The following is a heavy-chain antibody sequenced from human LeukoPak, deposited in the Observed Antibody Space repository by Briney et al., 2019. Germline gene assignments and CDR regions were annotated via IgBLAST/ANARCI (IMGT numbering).Heavy chain of an antibody. J-gene: IGHJ4*02. V-gene: IGHV3-66*02. D-gene: IGHD5-18*01. CDR1: GFIFSDYS. CDR3: ATQRGYSYGLFDY. Sequence: GGSLRLSCAASGFIFSDYSMSWVCQAPGKGLEWVSVFYSGGSTYYADSVKGRFTISRDNSKNTLYLQMNSLRAEDTAVYYCATQRGYSYGLFDYWAREPWSPSPQ. CDR2: FYSGGST.